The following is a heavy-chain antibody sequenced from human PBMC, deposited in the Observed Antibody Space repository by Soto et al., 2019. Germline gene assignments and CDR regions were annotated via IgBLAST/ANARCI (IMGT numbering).Heavy chain of an antibody. J-gene: IGHJ4*02. CDR1: GGSISSYY. Sequence: SETLSLTCTVSGGSISSYYWSWIRQPPGKGLEWIGYIYYSGSTNYNPSLKSRVTISVDTSKNQFSLKLSSVTAADTAVYYCARTGIFGVVPDYWGQGTLVTVSS. CDR3: ARTGIFGVVPDY. V-gene: IGHV4-59*01. CDR2: IYYSGST. D-gene: IGHD3-3*01.